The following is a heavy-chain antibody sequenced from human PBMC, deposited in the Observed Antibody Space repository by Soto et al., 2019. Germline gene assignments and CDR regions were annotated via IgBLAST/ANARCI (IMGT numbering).Heavy chain of an antibody. J-gene: IGHJ4*02. D-gene: IGHD2-2*01. CDR1: GGSISSYY. Sequence: SETLSLTCTVSGGSISSYYWSWIRQPPGKGLEWIGYIYYSGSTNYNPSLKSRVTISVDTSKNQFSLKLSSVTAADTAVYYCARTLNSAYQLLSLDFDYWGQGTLVTVSS. CDR3: ARTLNSAYQLLSLDFDY. V-gene: IGHV4-59*01. CDR2: IYYSGST.